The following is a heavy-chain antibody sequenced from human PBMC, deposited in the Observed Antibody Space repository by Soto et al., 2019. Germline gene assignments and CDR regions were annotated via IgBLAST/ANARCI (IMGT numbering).Heavy chain of an antibody. CDR1: GFTFSSYW. D-gene: IGHD4-17*01. CDR3: ARDGLSHYGDYYYYYGMDV. CDR2: IKQDGSGK. Sequence: GGALRLSCAASGFTFSSYWMSWVRQAPGKGLEWVANIKQDGSGKYYVDSVKGRFTISRDNAKNSLYLQMNSLRAEDTAVYYCARDGLSHYGDYYYYYGMDVWGQGTTVTVSS. V-gene: IGHV3-7*01. J-gene: IGHJ6*02.